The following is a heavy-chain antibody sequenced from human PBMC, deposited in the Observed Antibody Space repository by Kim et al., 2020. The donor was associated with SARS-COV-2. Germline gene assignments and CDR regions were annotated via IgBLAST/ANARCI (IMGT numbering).Heavy chain of an antibody. CDR2: IYYSGST. Sequence: SETLSLTCTVSGGSVSSGSYYWSWIRQPPGKGLEWIGYIYYSGSTNYNPSLKSRVTISVDTSKNQFSLKLSSVTAADTAVYYCARLLRLWTHPIYDYWGQGTLVTVSS. J-gene: IGHJ4*02. V-gene: IGHV4-61*01. CDR3: ARLLRLWTHPIYDY. D-gene: IGHD5-18*01. CDR1: GGSVSSGSYY.